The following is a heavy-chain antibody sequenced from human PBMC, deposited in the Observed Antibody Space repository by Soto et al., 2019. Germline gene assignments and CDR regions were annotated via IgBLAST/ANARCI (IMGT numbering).Heavy chain of an antibody. V-gene: IGHV5-51*01. CDR1: GYSFTSYW. CDR3: ARHGEDILTGLRSSLTV. D-gene: IGHD3-9*01. Sequence: GESLKISCKGSGYSFTSYWIGWVRQMPGKGLELMGIIYPGDSDTRYSPSFQGQVTISADKSISTAYLQWSSLKASDTAMYYCARHGEDILTGLRSSLTVWGQGTTVTVSS. J-gene: IGHJ6*02. CDR2: IYPGDSDT.